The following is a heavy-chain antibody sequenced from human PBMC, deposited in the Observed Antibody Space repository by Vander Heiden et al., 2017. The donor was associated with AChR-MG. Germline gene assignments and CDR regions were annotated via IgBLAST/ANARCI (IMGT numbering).Heavy chain of an antibody. Sequence: EVQLLESGGGLVQPGGSLRLPCAAYGFTFSSYAMSWVRQAPGKGLEWVSAISASGGSTYYADSVKGRFTISRDKSKNTLYLQVNSLRAEDTAVYYCAKAPGGAFDAFDSWGQGTMVTVSS. CDR2: ISASGGST. J-gene: IGHJ3*02. V-gene: IGHV3-23*01. CDR3: AKAPGGAFDAFDS. CDR1: GFTFSSYA. D-gene: IGHD3-16*01.